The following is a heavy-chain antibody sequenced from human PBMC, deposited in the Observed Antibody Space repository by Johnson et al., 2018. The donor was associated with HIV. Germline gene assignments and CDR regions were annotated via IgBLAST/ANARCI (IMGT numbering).Heavy chain of an antibody. CDR3: ARLPSRYSRDAFDI. V-gene: IGHV3-30*02. CDR1: GFTFSSYG. Sequence: QVQLVESGGGVVQPGGSLRISCAASGFTFSSYGIHWVRQAPGQALEWLAFIRYDGSKHYYSDYVKGRFTISRDNSKNTLYLQMNSLRPEDTAVYYCARLPSRYSRDAFDIWGQGTMVTVSS. D-gene: IGHD5-18*01. J-gene: IGHJ3*02. CDR2: IRYDGSKH.